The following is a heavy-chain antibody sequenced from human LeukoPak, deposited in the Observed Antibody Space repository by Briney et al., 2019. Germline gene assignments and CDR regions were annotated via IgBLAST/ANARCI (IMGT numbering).Heavy chain of an antibody. V-gene: IGHV4-34*01. J-gene: IGHJ3*02. CDR1: GGSISSYY. CDR2: INHSGST. CDR3: ARGRAFDI. Sequence: SETLSLTCTVSGGSISSYYWSWIRQPPGKGLEWIGEINHSGSTNYNPSLKSRVTISVDTSKNQFSLKLSSVTAADTAVYYCARGRAFDIWGQGTMVTVSS.